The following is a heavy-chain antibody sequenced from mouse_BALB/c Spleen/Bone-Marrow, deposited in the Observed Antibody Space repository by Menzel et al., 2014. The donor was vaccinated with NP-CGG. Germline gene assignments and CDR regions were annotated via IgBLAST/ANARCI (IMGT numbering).Heavy chain of an antibody. Sequence: VQGVESGPGLVSPSQSLSITCTVSGFSLTSYGVHWVRPPPGKGLEWLGVIWAGGSIIYNSALMSRLSISKDNSKSQVFLKMNSLQTDDAAMYYCASSYYGSSQFAYWGQGTLVTVSA. CDR3: ASSYYGSSQFAY. CDR1: GFSLTSYG. CDR2: IWAGGSI. D-gene: IGHD1-1*01. J-gene: IGHJ3*01. V-gene: IGHV2-9*02.